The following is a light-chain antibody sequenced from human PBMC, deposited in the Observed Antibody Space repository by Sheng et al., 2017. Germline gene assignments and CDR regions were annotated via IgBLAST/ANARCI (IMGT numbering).Light chain of an antibody. CDR3: QQANSFPSGVT. CDR1: QSISTW. V-gene: IGKV1-12*02. CDR2: AAS. Sequence: DIQMTQSPSTLSASVGDRVTITCRASQSISTWLAWYQQKPGKAPKLLIYAASSLQSGVPSRFSGSGSGTDFTLTISSLQPEDFATYYCQQANSFPSGVTFGGGTKVEIK. J-gene: IGKJ4*01.